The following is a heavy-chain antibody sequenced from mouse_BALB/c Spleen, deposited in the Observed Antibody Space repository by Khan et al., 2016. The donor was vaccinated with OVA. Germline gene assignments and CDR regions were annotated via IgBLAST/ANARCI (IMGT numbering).Heavy chain of an antibody. Sequence: EVELVESGGGLVQPGGSLRLSCATSGFTFTDYYMTWVRQPPGEALEWLGFIANKADDYRTEYSASVRGRFTISRDASQNILYLQMTTLRAEDSATYYCARDQVGSYFDYWGQGTTLTVSS. D-gene: IGHD4-1*02. J-gene: IGHJ2*01. CDR3: ARDQVGSYFDY. CDR2: IANKADDYRT. CDR1: GFTFTDYY. V-gene: IGHV7-3*02.